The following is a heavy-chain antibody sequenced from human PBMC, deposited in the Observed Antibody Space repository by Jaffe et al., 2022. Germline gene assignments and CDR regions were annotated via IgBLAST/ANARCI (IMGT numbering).Heavy chain of an antibody. J-gene: IGHJ3*02. V-gene: IGHV4-61*01. CDR3: ARLHEYGDYVGAFDI. CDR2: IYYSGST. D-gene: IGHD4-17*01. Sequence: QVQLQESGPGLVKPSETLSLTCTVSGGSVSSGSYYWSWIRQPPGKGLEWIGYIYYSGSTNYNPSLKSRVTISVDTSKNQFSLKLSSVTAADTAVYYCARLHEYGDYVGAFDIWGQGTMVTVSS. CDR1: GGSVSSGSYY.